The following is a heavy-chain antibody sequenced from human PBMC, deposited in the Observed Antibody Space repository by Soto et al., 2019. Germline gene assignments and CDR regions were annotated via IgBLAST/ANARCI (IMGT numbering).Heavy chain of an antibody. J-gene: IGHJ4*02. D-gene: IGHD1-26*01. Sequence: QVQLVQSGAEVKKPGTSVKVSCKASGFTVTNYYMHWLRLAPGQGPEWMGLINPAGDTTSFAPKFRGRVTVTRHTSTSTIYMEMRGLRSDDTAFYYCARDLTGAAYFDYWGQGTLVTVS. CDR1: GFTVTNYY. V-gene: IGHV1-46*03. CDR3: ARDLTGAAYFDY. CDR2: INPAGDTT.